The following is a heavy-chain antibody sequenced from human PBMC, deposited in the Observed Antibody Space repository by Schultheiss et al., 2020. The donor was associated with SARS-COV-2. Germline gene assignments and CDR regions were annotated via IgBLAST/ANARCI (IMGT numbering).Heavy chain of an antibody. CDR3: AKHLAVVVNAFDI. Sequence: GGSLRLSCAASGFTFDDYAMHWVRQAPGKGLEWVSAISGSGGSTYYADSVKGRFTISRDNSKNTLYLQMNSLRAEDTAVYYCAKHLAVVVNAFDIWGQGTMVTVSS. V-gene: IGHV3-23*01. D-gene: IGHD2-15*01. J-gene: IGHJ3*02. CDR1: GFTFDDYA. CDR2: ISGSGGST.